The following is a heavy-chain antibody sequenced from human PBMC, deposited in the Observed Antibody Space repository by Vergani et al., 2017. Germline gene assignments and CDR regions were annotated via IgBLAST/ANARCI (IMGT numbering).Heavy chain of an antibody. Sequence: QVQLVQSGAEVKKPGASVKVSCKASGYTFTGYYMHWVRQAPGQGLEWMGWINPNSGGTNYAQKFQGRVTMTRDTSISTAYMELSRLRSDDTAVYYCARVRGSSPAVTMVRRDAFDIWGQGTMVTVSS. CDR2: INPNSGGT. D-gene: IGHD3-10*01. CDR3: ARVRGSSPAVTMVRRDAFDI. V-gene: IGHV1-2*02. CDR1: GYTFTGYY. J-gene: IGHJ3*02.